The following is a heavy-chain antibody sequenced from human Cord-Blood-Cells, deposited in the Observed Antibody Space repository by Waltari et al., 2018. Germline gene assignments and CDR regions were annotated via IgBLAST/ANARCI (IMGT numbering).Heavy chain of an antibody. D-gene: IGHD3-10*01. CDR2: INTNPGNP. CDR1: GSTCTSYA. Sequence: QVQLVQSGCELKKPGAAVEGCCKASGSTCTSYAMNWVRQAPGQGLEWMGRINTNPGNPTYAQGFTGRFVFSLDTSVSTAYLQISSLKAEDTAVYYCARGVHYGSGSYYNWFDPWGQGTLVTVSS. V-gene: IGHV7-4-1*02. CDR3: ARGVHYGSGSYYNWFDP. J-gene: IGHJ5*02.